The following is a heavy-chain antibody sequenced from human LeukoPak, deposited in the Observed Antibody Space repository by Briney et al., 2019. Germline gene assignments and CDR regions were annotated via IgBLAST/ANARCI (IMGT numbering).Heavy chain of an antibody. D-gene: IGHD5-24*01. CDR3: ARGRQMATIRHDAFDI. V-gene: IGHV3-21*01. J-gene: IGHJ3*02. Sequence: GGSLRLSCAASGFTFSSYGMNWVRQAPGKGLEWVSSISSCSTYVYYADSVRGRFTISRDNAKNSLFLQMNSLRAEDTAVYYCARGRQMATIRHDAFDIWGQGTMVTVSS. CDR2: ISSCSTYV. CDR1: GFTFSSYG.